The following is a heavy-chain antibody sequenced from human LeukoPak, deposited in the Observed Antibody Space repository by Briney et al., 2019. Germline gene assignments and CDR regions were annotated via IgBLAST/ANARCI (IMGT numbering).Heavy chain of an antibody. J-gene: IGHJ6*03. D-gene: IGHD3-22*01. CDR3: AKEGTYYYDSSGYFNPSYYYYMDV. Sequence: GGSLRLSCAASGFSFSSSAMSWVRQAPGKGLEWVSTISGSGGSTYYADSVKGRFTISRDSSKNTPYLQMNSLSAEDTAVYYCAKEGTYYYDSSGYFNPSYYYYMDVWGKGTTVTVSS. V-gene: IGHV3-23*01. CDR1: GFSFSSSA. CDR2: ISGSGGST.